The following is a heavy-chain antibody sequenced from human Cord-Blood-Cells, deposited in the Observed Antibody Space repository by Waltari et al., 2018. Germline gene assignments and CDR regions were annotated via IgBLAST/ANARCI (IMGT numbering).Heavy chain of an antibody. D-gene: IGHD1-20*01. CDR2: IYPGDSDT. V-gene: IGHV5-51*01. CDR3: ARQPDNWNYVDY. J-gene: IGHJ4*02. CDR1: GHRFTRYW. Sequence: EVQLVQSGAEVKKPGESLQISCKGSGHRFTRYWNGRVRQMPGKGLEWMGIIYPGDSDTRYSPSFQGQVTISADKSISTAYLQWSSLKASDTAMYYCARQPDNWNYVDYWGQGTLVTVSS.